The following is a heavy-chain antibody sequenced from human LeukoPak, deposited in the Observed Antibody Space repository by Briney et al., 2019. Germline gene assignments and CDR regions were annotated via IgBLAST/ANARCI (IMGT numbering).Heavy chain of an antibody. V-gene: IGHV4-61*02. CDR3: ASQDYYDSSGSLV. CDR1: GGSISSNSYY. D-gene: IGHD3-22*01. CDR2: IYTSGST. J-gene: IGHJ3*01. Sequence: PSETLSLTCTVSGGSISSNSYYWSWIRQPAGKGLEWIGRIYTSGSTNYNPSLKSRVTISVDTSKNQFSLKLSSVTAADTAVYYCASQDYYDSSGSLVWGQGTMVTVSS.